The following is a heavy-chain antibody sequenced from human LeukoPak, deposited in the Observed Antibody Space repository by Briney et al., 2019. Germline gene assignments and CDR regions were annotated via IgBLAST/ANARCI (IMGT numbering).Heavy chain of an antibody. Sequence: SETLSLTCTVSGGSVSSYYWNWIRQPPGKGLEWIGYIYYSGSANYNPSLKSRVTISVDTSKNQFSLKLNSVTAADTAVYYCARWDSGSYFLDYWGQRTLVTVST. CDR3: ARWDSGSYFLDY. CDR1: GGSVSSYY. V-gene: IGHV4-59*02. J-gene: IGHJ4*02. D-gene: IGHD1-26*01. CDR2: IYYSGSA.